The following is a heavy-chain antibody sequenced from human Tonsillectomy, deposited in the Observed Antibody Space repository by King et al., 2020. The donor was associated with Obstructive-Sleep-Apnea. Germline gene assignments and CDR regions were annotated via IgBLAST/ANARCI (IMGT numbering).Heavy chain of an antibody. CDR2: IYYSGST. CDR1: GGSISSSSYY. J-gene: IGHJ5*02. V-gene: IGHV4-39*07. D-gene: IGHD3-9*01. Sequence: QLQESGPGLVKPSETLSLTCTVSGGSISSSSYYWGWIRQPPGKGLEWIGSIYYSGSTYYNPSLKSRVTISVDTSKNQFSLKLSSVTAADTAVYYCARDSLDFDWLHNWFDPWGQGTLVTVSS. CDR3: ARDSLDFDWLHNWFDP.